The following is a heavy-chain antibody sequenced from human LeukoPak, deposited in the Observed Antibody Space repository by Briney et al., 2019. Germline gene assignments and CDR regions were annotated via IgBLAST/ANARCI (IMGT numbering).Heavy chain of an antibody. CDR1: GYSISSGYY. J-gene: IGHJ4*02. Sequence: SESLSLTCTVSGYSISSGYYWGWIRQPPGKGLGGIRSISHSGSAYYNPSLKSRGSLSVETSNKHCSLWLSSLTAADTAVYYCARVLLVGAILDVFDYWGQGTLVPVS. V-gene: IGHV4-38-2*02. CDR2: ISHSGSA. D-gene: IGHD1-26*01. CDR3: ARVLLVGAILDVFDY.